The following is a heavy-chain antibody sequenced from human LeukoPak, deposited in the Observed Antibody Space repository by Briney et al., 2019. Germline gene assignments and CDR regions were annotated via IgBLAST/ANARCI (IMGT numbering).Heavy chain of an antibody. CDR2: INAGNGNT. CDR3: AREDDSSSSVYYYYGMDV. J-gene: IGHJ6*02. D-gene: IGHD6-6*01. Sequence: GASVKVSCKDSGYTFTSNAMHWVRQAPGQRLEWMGWINAGNGNTKYSQKFQGRVTITRDTSASTAYMELSSLRSEDTAVFYCAREDDSSSSVYYYYGMDVWGQGTTVTVSS. CDR1: GYTFTSNA. V-gene: IGHV1-3*01.